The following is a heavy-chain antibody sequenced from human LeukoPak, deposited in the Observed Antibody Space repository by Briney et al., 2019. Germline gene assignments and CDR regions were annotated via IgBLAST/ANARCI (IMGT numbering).Heavy chain of an antibody. CDR2: IYYSGST. Sequence: SETLSLTCTVSGGSISSYYWSWIRQPPGKGLEWIGYIYYSGSTNYNPSLKSRVTISVDTSKNQFSLKLSSVTAADTAVYYCARSGSSFDPWGQGTLVTVSS. D-gene: IGHD3-10*01. CDR1: GGSISSYY. CDR3: ARSGSSFDP. J-gene: IGHJ5*02. V-gene: IGHV4-59*08.